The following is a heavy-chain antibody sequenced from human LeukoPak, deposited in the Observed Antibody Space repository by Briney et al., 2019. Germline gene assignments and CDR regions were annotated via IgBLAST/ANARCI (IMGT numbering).Heavy chain of an antibody. CDR1: GYTFTSYY. Sequence: GASVMVSCKASGYTFTSYYMHWVRQAPGQGLEWMGIINPSGGSTSYAQKFQGRVTMTRDTSTSTVYMELSSLRSEDTAVYYCAREADILTGYYIGHGWFDPWGQGTLVTVSS. CDR3: AREADILTGYYIGHGWFDP. V-gene: IGHV1-46*01. D-gene: IGHD3-9*01. J-gene: IGHJ5*02. CDR2: INPSGGST.